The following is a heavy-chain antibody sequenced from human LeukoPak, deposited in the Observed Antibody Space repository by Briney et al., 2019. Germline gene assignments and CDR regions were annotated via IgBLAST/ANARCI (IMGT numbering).Heavy chain of an antibody. CDR1: GFTFSSYW. D-gene: IGHD3-16*02. J-gene: IGHJ4*02. CDR2: IKQDGSEK. V-gene: IGHV3-7*01. Sequence: GGSLRLSCAASGFTFSSYWMSWVHQAPGKGLEWVANIKQDGSEKYYVDSVKGRFTISRDNAKNSLYLQMNSLRAEDTAVYYCASGYPGPYYFDYWGQGTLVTVSS. CDR3: ASGYPGPYYFDY.